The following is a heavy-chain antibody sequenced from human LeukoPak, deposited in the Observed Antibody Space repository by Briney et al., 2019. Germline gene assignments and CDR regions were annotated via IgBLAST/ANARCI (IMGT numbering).Heavy chain of an antibody. D-gene: IGHD6-19*01. J-gene: IGHJ4*02. CDR3: ARHSSAEGYYFDY. V-gene: IGHV4-59*08. CDR2: IYYSGST. CDR1: GGSIIGYY. Sequence: SETLSLTCTVSGGSIIGYYWSWIRQPPGKGLEWIGNIYYSGSTKYNPSLKSRVTISVDTSKNQFSLKLSSVTAADTAVYYCARHSSAEGYYFDYWGQGTLVTVSS.